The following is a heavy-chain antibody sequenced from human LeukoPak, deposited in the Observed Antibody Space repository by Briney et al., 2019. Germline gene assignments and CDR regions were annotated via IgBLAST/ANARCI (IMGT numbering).Heavy chain of an antibody. CDR1: GGTFSSYA. Sequence: ASVKVSCKASGGTFSSYAISWVRQAPGQGLEWMGGIIPIFGTANYAQKFQGRVTITTDESTSTAYMELSSLRSEDTAVYYCARDGSDYDSSGYYYWGQGTLVTVPS. D-gene: IGHD3-22*01. CDR3: ARDGSDYDSSGYYY. CDR2: IIPIFGTA. V-gene: IGHV1-69*05. J-gene: IGHJ4*02.